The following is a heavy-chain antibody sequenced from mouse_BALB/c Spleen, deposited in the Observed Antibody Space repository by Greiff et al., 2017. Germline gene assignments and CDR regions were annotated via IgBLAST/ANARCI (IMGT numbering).Heavy chain of an antibody. D-gene: IGHD2-1*01. J-gene: IGHJ4*01. V-gene: IGHV1-69*02. CDR1: GYTFTSYW. CDR2: IDPSDSET. CDR3: ARSYGNYALDY. Sequence: QVQLQQSGAELVKPGAPVKLSCKASGYTFTSYWMNWVKQRPGRGLEWIGRIDPSDSETHYNQKFKDKATLTVDKSSSTAYIQLSSLTSEDSAVYYCARSYGNYALDYWGQGTSVTVSS.